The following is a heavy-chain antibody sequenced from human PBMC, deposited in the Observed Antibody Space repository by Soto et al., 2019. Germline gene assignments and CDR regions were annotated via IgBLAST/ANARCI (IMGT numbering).Heavy chain of an antibody. J-gene: IGHJ3*02. Sequence: GASVKVSCKASGYTFTSYGISWVRQAPGQGLEWMGWMNPKSGGAYFAQKFQGRVTLTRDTSIGTAYIEVNSLTSDDTAVYFCTRENIENSDGLYDALDIWGQGKKVTVSS. CDR2: MNPKSGGA. V-gene: IGHV1-2*02. CDR1: GYTFTSYG. CDR3: TRENIENSDGLYDALDI. D-gene: IGHD5-18*01.